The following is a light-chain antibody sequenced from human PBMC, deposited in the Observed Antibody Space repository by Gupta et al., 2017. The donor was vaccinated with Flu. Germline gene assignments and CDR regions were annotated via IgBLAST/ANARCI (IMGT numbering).Light chain of an antibody. Sequence: QSALTQPPSASGSPGQSVTISCTGTNSDIGAYNYVSWYQQHPGKAPKLVIHEVHKRPSGVPDRFSGSKSGNTASLTVSGLQAEDEADYYCGSYAGSVVFGGGTKLTVL. CDR2: EVH. CDR3: GSYAGSVV. J-gene: IGLJ2*01. V-gene: IGLV2-8*01. CDR1: NSDIGAYNY.